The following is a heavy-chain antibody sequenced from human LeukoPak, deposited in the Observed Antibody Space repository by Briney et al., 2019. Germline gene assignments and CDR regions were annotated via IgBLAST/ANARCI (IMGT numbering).Heavy chain of an antibody. D-gene: IGHD3-22*01. Sequence: SETLSLTCTVSGGSISSGGYYWSWIRQHPGKGLEWIGYIYYSGSTYYSPSLKSRVTISVDTSKNQFSLKLSSVTAADTAVYYYARATYYYDSSGRYFDYWGQGTLVTVSS. CDR2: IYYSGST. CDR1: GGSISSGGYY. CDR3: ARATYYYDSSGRYFDY. J-gene: IGHJ4*02. V-gene: IGHV4-31*03.